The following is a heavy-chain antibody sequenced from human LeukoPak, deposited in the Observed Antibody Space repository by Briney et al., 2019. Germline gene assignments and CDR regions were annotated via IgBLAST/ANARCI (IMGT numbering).Heavy chain of an antibody. V-gene: IGHV4-59*08. CDR1: GGSISSYY. Sequence: PSETLSLTRTVSGGSISSYYWSWIRQPPGKGLEWIGYIYYSGSTNYNPSLKSRVTISEDTSKNQFSLRLSSVTAADTAVYYCARSGITGYTPLIDWGRGTLVAVSS. J-gene: IGHJ4*02. CDR3: ARSGITGYTPLID. D-gene: IGHD3-10*01. CDR2: IYYSGST.